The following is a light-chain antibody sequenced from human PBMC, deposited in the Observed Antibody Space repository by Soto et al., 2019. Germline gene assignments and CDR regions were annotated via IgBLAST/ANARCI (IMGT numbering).Light chain of an antibody. J-gene: IGKJ3*01. CDR3: QQYGTSPFT. Sequence: EIVLTQCPGTLSLSPGERATLSCRASQSVSGSYLAWYQQKPGQAPRLLIYGASSRATGIPDRFSGSGSGTDFTLTISRLEPEDFAVYYCQQYGTSPFTFGPGTKVDIK. CDR1: QSVSGSY. V-gene: IGKV3-20*01. CDR2: GAS.